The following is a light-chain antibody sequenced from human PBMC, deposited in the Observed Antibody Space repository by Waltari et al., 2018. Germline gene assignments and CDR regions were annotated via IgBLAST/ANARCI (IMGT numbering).Light chain of an antibody. J-gene: IGKJ1*01. CDR1: QSIGRS. CDR3: QQYVSLPVT. Sequence: EIVLTQSPGTLSLYPGERATLSCRASQSIGRSLAWYQQKPGQPPRLLIYGTSNRATGIPDRFSGGGSATDFSLTISRLEPEDVARYFCQQYVSLPVTFGQGTKVEIK. CDR2: GTS. V-gene: IGKV3-20*01.